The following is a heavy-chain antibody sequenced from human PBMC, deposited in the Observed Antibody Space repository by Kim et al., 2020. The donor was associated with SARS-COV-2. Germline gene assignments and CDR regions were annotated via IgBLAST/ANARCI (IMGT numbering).Heavy chain of an antibody. J-gene: IGHJ4*02. V-gene: IGHV4-59*01. Sequence: SETLSLTCTVSGGSISSYYWSWIRQPPGKGLEWIGYIYYSGSTNYNPSLKSRVTISVDTSKNQFSLKLSSVTAADTAVYYCAREDYYDSVGFDYWGQGTLVTVSS. D-gene: IGHD3-22*01. CDR2: IYYSGST. CDR1: GGSISSYY. CDR3: AREDYYDSVGFDY.